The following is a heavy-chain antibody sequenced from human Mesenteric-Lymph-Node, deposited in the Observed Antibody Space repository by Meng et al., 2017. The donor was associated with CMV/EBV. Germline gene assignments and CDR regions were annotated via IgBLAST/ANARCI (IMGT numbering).Heavy chain of an antibody. CDR3: AREPPGRGYSYGYADY. CDR2: ISSSGSTI. D-gene: IGHD5-18*01. CDR1: LTFSDYY. J-gene: IGHJ4*02. Sequence: LTFSDYYRSWIRQAPGKGLEWVSYISSSGSTIYYADSVKGRFTISRDNAKNSLYLQMNSLRAEDTAVYYCAREPPGRGYSYGYADYWGQGTLVTVSS. V-gene: IGHV3-11*04.